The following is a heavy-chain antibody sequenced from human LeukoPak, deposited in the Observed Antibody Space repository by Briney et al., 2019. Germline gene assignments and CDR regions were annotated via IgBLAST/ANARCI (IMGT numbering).Heavy chain of an antibody. CDR1: GFTFSNYW. V-gene: IGHV3-74*01. J-gene: IGHJ4*01. CDR2: INTDGSTT. D-gene: IGHD2-21*02. CDR3: VTNPIVVVTSVNY. Sequence: PGGSLRLSCVASGFTFSNYWLHWGRQDPLKGLVWVSRINTDGSTTTYRDSVKGRFTISRDNAKNTPYLQMNSLRVEDTAVYYCVTNPIVVVTSVNYWGQGTLVTVSS.